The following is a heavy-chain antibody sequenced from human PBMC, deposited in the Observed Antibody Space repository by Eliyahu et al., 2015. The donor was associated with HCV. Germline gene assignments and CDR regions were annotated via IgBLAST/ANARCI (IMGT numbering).Heavy chain of an antibody. V-gene: IGHV3-74*01. Sequence: EVQLVESGGGLVQPGGSLRLSCAASGFTFXSYWMHWVRQAPGKGLVXVSRINSDGSSTSYADSVKGRFTISRDNAKNTLYLQMNSLRAEDTAVYYCARDGGVDYSNYHAFDIWGQGTMVTVSS. D-gene: IGHD4-11*01. CDR1: GFTFXSYW. CDR2: INSDGSST. J-gene: IGHJ3*02. CDR3: ARDGGVDYSNYHAFDI.